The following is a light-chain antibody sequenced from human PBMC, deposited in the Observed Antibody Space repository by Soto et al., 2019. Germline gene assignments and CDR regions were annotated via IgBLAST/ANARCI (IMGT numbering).Light chain of an antibody. CDR3: QKYNSARWT. Sequence: DIQMTQSPSSLSASVGDRVTITCRASQGISNYLAWYQQIPGKVPRLLIYAASTLQSGVPSRFSGSGSGTDFTLTISSLQPEDVATYYCQKYNSARWTFGLRTKVQIK. J-gene: IGKJ1*01. V-gene: IGKV1-27*01. CDR2: AAS. CDR1: QGISNY.